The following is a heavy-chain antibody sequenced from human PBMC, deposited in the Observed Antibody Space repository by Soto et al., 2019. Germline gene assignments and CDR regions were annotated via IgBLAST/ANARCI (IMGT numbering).Heavy chain of an antibody. D-gene: IGHD3-10*01. Sequence: ASVKVSCKASGGTFSSYTISWVRQAPGQGLEWMGRIIPILGIANYAQKFQGRVTITADKSTSTAYMELSSLRSEDTAVYYCARDLSGSGSYYLVGLDYWGQGTLVTVSS. CDR2: IIPILGIA. CDR1: GGTFSSYT. V-gene: IGHV1-69*04. J-gene: IGHJ4*02. CDR3: ARDLSGSGSYYLVGLDY.